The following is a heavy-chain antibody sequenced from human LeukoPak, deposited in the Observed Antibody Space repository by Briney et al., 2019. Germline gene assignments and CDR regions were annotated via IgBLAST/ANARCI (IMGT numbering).Heavy chain of an antibody. D-gene: IGHD6-13*01. J-gene: IGHJ4*02. CDR3: AKGGQQLIYFDY. CDR2: ISGSGGST. V-gene: IGHV3-23*01. CDR1: GFTFDDYA. Sequence: GGSLRLSCAASGFTFDDYAMHWVRQAPGKGLEWVSAISGSGGSTYYADSVKGRFTISRDNSKNTLYLHMNSLRTEDTAVYYCAKGGQQLIYFDYWGQGTLVTVSS.